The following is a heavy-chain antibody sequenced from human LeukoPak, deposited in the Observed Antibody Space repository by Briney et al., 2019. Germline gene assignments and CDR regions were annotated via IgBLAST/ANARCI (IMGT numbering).Heavy chain of an antibody. CDR1: GGSISSGSYY. CDR3: AREGSYGDYGWFDP. Sequence: SQTLSLTCTVSGGSISSGSYYWSWIRQPAGKGLEWIGRIYTSGSTNYNPSLKSRVTISVDTSKNQFSLKLSSVTAADTAVYYCAREGSYGDYGWFDPWGQGTLVTVSS. D-gene: IGHD4-17*01. V-gene: IGHV4-61*02. CDR2: IYTSGST. J-gene: IGHJ5*02.